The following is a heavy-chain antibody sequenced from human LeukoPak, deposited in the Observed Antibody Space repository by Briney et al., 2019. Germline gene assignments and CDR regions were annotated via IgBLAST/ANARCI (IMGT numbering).Heavy chain of an antibody. Sequence: PGGSLKLSCAASGFTVSSSYMSWVRQAPGKGLEWVANIKQDGSEKYYVDSVKGRFTISRDNAKNSLYLQMNSLRAEDTAVYYCARSAKRDFWSGYSGTFDYWGQGTLVTVSS. J-gene: IGHJ4*02. CDR2: IKQDGSEK. D-gene: IGHD3-3*01. CDR1: GFTVSSSY. CDR3: ARSAKRDFWSGYSGTFDY. V-gene: IGHV3-7*03.